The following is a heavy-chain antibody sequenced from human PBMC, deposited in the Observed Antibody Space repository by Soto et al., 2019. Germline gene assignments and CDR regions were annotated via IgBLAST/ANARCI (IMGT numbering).Heavy chain of an antibody. V-gene: IGHV4-61*01. D-gene: IGHD1-26*01. J-gene: IGHJ4*02. CDR3: ARIVVGVTVDL. Sequence: ETLSLTCTVSDASVWSDSYFWTWIRQPPGKGLEWIAYISHTGDTNYNPSLKSRVTISIDTSRNQFSLTVPSVTAADTAVYFCARIVVGVTVDLWGQGSLVTVSS. CDR2: ISHTGDT. CDR1: DASVWSDSYF.